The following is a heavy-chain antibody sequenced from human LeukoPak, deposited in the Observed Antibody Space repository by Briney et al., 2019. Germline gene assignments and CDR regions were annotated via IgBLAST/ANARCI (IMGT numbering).Heavy chain of an antibody. CDR2: ISGSGGST. CDR3: AKSSGWYYGRNWFDP. J-gene: IGHJ5*02. CDR1: GFTFSSYA. V-gene: IGHV3-23*01. D-gene: IGHD6-19*01. Sequence: GGSLRLSCAAFGFTFSSYAMSWVRQAPGKGLEWVSAISGSGGSTYYADSVKGRFTISRDNSKNTLYLQMNSLRAEDTAVYYCAKSSGWYYGRNWFDPWGQGTLVTVSS.